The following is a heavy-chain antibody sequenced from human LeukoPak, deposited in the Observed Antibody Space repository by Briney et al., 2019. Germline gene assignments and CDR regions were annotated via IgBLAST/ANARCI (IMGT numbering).Heavy chain of an antibody. CDR1: GFTFSSYS. D-gene: IGHD4-17*01. CDR3: ARDYYGDYAFDC. CDR2: ISSISSYI. J-gene: IGHJ5*01. V-gene: IGHV3-21*01. Sequence: GGSLRLSCAASGFTFSSYSMNWVRQAPGKGLEWVSSISSISSYIYYADSVKGRFTISRDHAKNSLYLQMNSLRADDTAVYYCARDYYGDYAFDCWGQGTLVTVSS.